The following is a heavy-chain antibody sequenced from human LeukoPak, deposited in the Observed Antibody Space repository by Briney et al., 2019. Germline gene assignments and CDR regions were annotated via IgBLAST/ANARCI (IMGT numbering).Heavy chain of an antibody. CDR2: ISSSGSTI. D-gene: IGHD2-21*02. Sequence: GGSLRLSCAASGFTSSDYYMSWIRQAPGKGLEWVSYISSSGSTIYYADSVKGRFTISRDNAKNSLYLQMNSLRAEDTAVYYCARAIVVVTATTYYFDYWGQGTLVTVSS. CDR3: ARAIVVVTATTYYFDY. CDR1: GFTSSDYY. J-gene: IGHJ4*02. V-gene: IGHV3-11*01.